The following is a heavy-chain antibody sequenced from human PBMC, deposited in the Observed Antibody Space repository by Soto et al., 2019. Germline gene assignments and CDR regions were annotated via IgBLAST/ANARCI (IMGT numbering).Heavy chain of an antibody. V-gene: IGHV3-11*06. D-gene: IGHD1-20*01. CDR1: GFAFSDYY. CDR2: ISPTGTHA. J-gene: IGHJ5*02. CDR3: GRDNSVGETVDR. Sequence: GGSLRLSCVASGFAFSDYYMTWIRQAPGKGLEWISYISPTGTHAVYADSLRGRFTISRDNAKNSLYLQINNLRAEDTAVYYCGRDNSVGETVDRWGQGNLVTVSS.